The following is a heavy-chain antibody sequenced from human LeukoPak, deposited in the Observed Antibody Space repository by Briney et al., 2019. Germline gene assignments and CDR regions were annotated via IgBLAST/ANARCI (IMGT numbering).Heavy chain of an antibody. V-gene: IGHV4-59*08. Sequence: SETLSLTCTVSGGSISSYYWSWIRQPPGKGLEWIGYIYYSGSTKYNPSLKSRVTISVDTSKNQFSLNLSSATAADTAVYYCARHQGGYFYFDYWGQGTLVTVPS. D-gene: IGHD1-26*01. CDR2: IYYSGST. J-gene: IGHJ4*02. CDR3: ARHQGGYFYFDY. CDR1: GGSISSYY.